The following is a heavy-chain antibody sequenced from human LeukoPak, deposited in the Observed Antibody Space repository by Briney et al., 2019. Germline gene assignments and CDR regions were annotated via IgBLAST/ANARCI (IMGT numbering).Heavy chain of an antibody. D-gene: IGHD6-19*01. J-gene: IGHJ4*02. CDR1: GFTFSSYG. CDR3: ARVLSGWQIDY. Sequence: PGRSLRLSCAASGFTFSSYGMHWVRQAPGKGLEWVAVIWYDGSNKYYADSVKGRFTISRDNSKNTLYLQMNSLRAEDTAVYYCARVLSGWQIDYWGQGTLVTVSS. V-gene: IGHV3-33*01. CDR2: IWYDGSNK.